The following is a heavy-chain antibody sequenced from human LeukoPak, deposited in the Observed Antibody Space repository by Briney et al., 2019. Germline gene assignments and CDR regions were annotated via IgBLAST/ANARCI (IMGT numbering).Heavy chain of an antibody. D-gene: IGHD6-13*01. V-gene: IGHV5-51*01. CDR1: GSIFTNYW. Sequence: GASRQISGEGAGSIFTNYWIGGGRELPGKGVEGMGIIYPGDSDTRYSPSFQGQVTLSADKSISTAYLQWSSLKASDTAMYYCARQGPPTAGYWFDPWGQGTLVTVSS. J-gene: IGHJ5*02. CDR2: IYPGDSDT. CDR3: ARQGPPTAGYWFDP.